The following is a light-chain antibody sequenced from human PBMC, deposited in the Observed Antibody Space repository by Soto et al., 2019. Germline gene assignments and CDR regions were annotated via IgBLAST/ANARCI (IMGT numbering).Light chain of an antibody. CDR3: QHR. CDR1: QRIVIN. V-gene: IGKV3D-15*01. J-gene: IGKJ2*03. CDR2: EGS. Sequence: EIVVTQPPATLSVSPGDRDNLTCRASQRIVINLAWYQHKPGQPPSLLIYEGSTRASGVPLTFSGSGSWTDFTLTISSRQSVDFSIYSCQHRLGQG.